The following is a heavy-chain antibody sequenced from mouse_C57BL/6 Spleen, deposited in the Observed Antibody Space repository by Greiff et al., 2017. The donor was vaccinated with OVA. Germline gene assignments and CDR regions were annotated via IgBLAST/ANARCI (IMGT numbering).Heavy chain of an antibody. J-gene: IGHJ4*01. CDR2: ISGGGGNT. CDR1: GFTFSSYT. V-gene: IGHV5-9*01. D-gene: IGHD2-4*01. Sequence: EVQRVESGGGLVKPGGSLKLSCAASGFTFSSYTMSWVRQTPEKRLEWVATISGGGGNTYYPDSVKGRFTISRDNAKNTLYLQMSSLRSEDTALYYCARQGIYYDYVMDYWGQGTSVTVSS. CDR3: ARQGIYYDYVMDY.